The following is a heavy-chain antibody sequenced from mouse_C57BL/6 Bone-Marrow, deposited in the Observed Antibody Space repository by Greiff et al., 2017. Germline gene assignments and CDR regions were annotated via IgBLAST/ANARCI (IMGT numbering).Heavy chain of an antibody. Sequence: EVQRVESGGGLVKPGGSLKLSCAASGFTFSDYGMHWVRQAPEKGLEWVAYISRGSSTIYYADTVKGRFTLSRDNAKNTLFLQMTSLRSEDTAMYYCAGGDGNYDYYAMDDWGQGTAVTVSS. V-gene: IGHV5-17*01. CDR2: ISRGSSTI. D-gene: IGHD2-1*01. CDR1: GFTFSDYG. CDR3: AGGDGNYDYYAMDD. J-gene: IGHJ4*01.